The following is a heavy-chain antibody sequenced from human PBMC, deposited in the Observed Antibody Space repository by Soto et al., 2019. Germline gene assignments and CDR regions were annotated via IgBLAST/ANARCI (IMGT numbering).Heavy chain of an antibody. Sequence: EVHLLESGGGLIQPGGSLRLSCAASGFTFSSYAMSWVRQAPGKGLEWVSSISYNGDRTNYADSVKGRFTISRDNSENTLYLQMNGLRAEDTAVYYCAKANPRIRSPHDYWGQGTLVTVSS. CDR1: GFTFSSYA. J-gene: IGHJ4*02. D-gene: IGHD2-15*01. CDR2: ISYNGDRT. CDR3: AKANPRIRSPHDY. V-gene: IGHV3-23*01.